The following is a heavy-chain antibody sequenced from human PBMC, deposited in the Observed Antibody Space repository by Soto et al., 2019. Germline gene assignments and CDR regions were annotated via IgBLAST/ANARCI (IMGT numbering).Heavy chain of an antibody. J-gene: IGHJ3*02. CDR3: ARGNYYDSSGYYHDAFDI. CDR2: IYHSGST. CDR1: GGSISSGGYS. V-gene: IGHV4-30-2*01. D-gene: IGHD3-22*01. Sequence: QLQLQESGSGLVKPSQTLSLTCAVSGGSISSGGYSWSWIRQPPGKGLEWIGYIYHSGSTYYNPSIKSRVTISVDRSKNQFSLKLSSVTAADTAVYYCARGNYYDSSGYYHDAFDIWGQGTMVTVSS.